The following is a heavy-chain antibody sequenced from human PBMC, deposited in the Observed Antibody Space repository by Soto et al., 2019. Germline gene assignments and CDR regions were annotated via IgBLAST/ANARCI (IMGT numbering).Heavy chain of an antibody. CDR1: GDSIGGYY. CDR2: IYYTGYT. J-gene: IGHJ4*02. CDR3: ARHGSRDVVRFDF. Sequence: HVQLRESGPGLVQPSETLSLTCTVSGDSIGGYYWNWIRQTPGEGLEWIGFIYYTGYTYYNPSLQSRVPLSVDTSKNRFSLNLMSVTAADTAMYYCARHGSRDVVRFDFWGQGILVSVSS. V-gene: IGHV4-59*08. D-gene: IGHD2-15*01.